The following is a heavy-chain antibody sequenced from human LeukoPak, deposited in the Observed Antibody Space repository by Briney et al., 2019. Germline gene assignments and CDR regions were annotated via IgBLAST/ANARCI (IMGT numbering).Heavy chain of an antibody. CDR1: GVSISSGDYY. J-gene: IGHJ4*02. V-gene: IGHV4-30-4*01. CDR2: TYYSGST. D-gene: IGHD4/OR15-4a*01. Sequence: SETLSLTCTVSGVSISSGDYYWSWIRQPPGKGLEWIGYTYYSGSTYYNPSLKSRVTISVDTSKNQFSLNLSSVAAADTAVYYCARGGTLMTMVNWGQGTLVTVSS. CDR3: ARGGTLMTMVN.